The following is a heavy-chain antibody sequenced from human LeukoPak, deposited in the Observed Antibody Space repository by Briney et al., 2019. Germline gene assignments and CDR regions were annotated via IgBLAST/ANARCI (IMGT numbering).Heavy chain of an antibody. V-gene: IGHV4-4*07. D-gene: IGHD4-17*01. J-gene: IGHJ6*03. CDR1: GGSISSYY. CDR3: ARSPPVTYYYYYYMDV. Sequence: SETLSLTCTVSGGSISSYYWSWIRQPAGKGLEWIGRIYTSGSTNYNPSLKSRVTMSVDTSKNQFSLKLSSVTAADTAVYYCARSPPVTYYYYYYMDVWGKGTTVTVSS. CDR2: IYTSGST.